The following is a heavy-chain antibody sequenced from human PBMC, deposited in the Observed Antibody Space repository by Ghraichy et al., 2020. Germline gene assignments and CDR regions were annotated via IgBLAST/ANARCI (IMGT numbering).Heavy chain of an antibody. V-gene: IGHV3-23*01. Sequence: GGSLRLSCAASGFTFSSYAMSWVRQAPGKGLEWVSAISGGGGSTYYADSVKGRFTISRDNSKNTLYLQMHSLRAEETAVYYCAKDHQSTSGNYYGFFDCWGQGTLVTVSS. CDR3: AKDHQSTSGNYYGFFDC. CDR2: ISGGGGST. CDR1: GFTFSSYA. J-gene: IGHJ4*02. D-gene: IGHD1-26*01.